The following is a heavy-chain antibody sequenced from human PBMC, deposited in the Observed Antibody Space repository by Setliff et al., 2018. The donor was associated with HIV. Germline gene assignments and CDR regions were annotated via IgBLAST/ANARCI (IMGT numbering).Heavy chain of an antibody. J-gene: IGHJ4*02. CDR1: GFPFSSAW. CDR3: TTDLVDPPAFGLDY. CDR2: VKSKADGGTT. D-gene: IGHD3-3*02. V-gene: IGHV3-15*01. Sequence: GGSLRLSCAASGFPFSSAWMGWVRQAPGKGLEWVGRVKSKADGGTTDYGAPVKGRFTVSRDDSENTIYLQMNSLKTEDTAVYYCTTDLVDPPAFGLDYWGQGTLVTVSS.